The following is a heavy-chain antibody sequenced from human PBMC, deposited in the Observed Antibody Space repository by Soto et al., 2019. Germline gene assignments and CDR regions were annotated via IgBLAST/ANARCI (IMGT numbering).Heavy chain of an antibody. J-gene: IGHJ4*02. CDR2: IYSDGSGT. D-gene: IGHD5-18*01. CDR3: ATLNSFGADY. CDR1: GFTFSSYW. V-gene: IGHV3-74*01. Sequence: GGSLRLSCAASGFTFSSYWMHWVRQAPGKGLVWVSRIYSDGSGTTYADSVKGRFTISRDNAKSMLYLQMNSLRAEDTAVYYCATLNSFGADYWGQGTLVTVSS.